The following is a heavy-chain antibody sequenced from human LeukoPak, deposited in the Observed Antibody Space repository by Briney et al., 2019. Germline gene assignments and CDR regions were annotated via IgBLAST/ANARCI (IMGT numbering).Heavy chain of an antibody. CDR1: GGSINNYY. J-gene: IGHJ4*02. Sequence: SSETLSLTCTVSGGSINNYYWSWIRQAAGKGLEWIGRIYTSGSTNYNPSLKSRVTMSVDTSKNQFSLKLSSVTAADTAVYYCARNVYSSGWYYFDFWGQGTLVTVS. V-gene: IGHV4-4*07. CDR2: IYTSGST. CDR3: ARNVYSSGWYYFDF. D-gene: IGHD6-19*01.